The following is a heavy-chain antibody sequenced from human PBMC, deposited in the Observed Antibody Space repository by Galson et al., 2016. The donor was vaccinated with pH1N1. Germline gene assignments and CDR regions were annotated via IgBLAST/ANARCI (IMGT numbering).Heavy chain of an antibody. CDR1: GGTFNSNG. Sequence: SVKVSCKASGGTFNSNGISWLRQAPGQGLEWMGRIIPILGSTNYAQKFQGKITITADESTSTAYMELNSLRSEDTALYYCAREDYYGVNLSDWYFDLWGRGTLVTVSS. CDR2: IIPILGST. V-gene: IGHV1-69*13. D-gene: IGHD3-10*01. J-gene: IGHJ2*01. CDR3: AREDYYGVNLSDWYFDL.